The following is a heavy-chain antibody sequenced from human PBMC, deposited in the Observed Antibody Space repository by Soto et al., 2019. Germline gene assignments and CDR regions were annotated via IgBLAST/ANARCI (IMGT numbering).Heavy chain of an antibody. D-gene: IGHD3-16*01. Sequence: QVQLVQSGAEVKKPGASVKVSCKASGYTFTSYGISWVRQAPGQGLEWMGWISAYNGNTNYAQKLQGRVTMTTDTSTITAYIELRSLRSDDTAVYYCARDWAQSPSYYDYVWGSYVAFDPWGQGTLVTVSS. CDR3: ARDWAQSPSYYDYVWGSYVAFDP. J-gene: IGHJ5*02. CDR1: GYTFTSYG. CDR2: ISAYNGNT. V-gene: IGHV1-18*04.